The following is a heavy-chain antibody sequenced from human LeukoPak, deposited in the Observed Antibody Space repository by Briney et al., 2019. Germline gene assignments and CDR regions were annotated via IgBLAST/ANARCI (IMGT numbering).Heavy chain of an antibody. Sequence: ASVRVSCEASGYTFSRFGISWVRQAPGRGLEWVGWISGYNHNTNYAQRIQDRVTVTADTSTRTSYLELRSLRFDDTAVYFCARARSGGATTTDDSYFMDVWGKGTTVTVSS. V-gene: IGHV1-18*01. D-gene: IGHD5-12*01. CDR3: ARARSGGATTTDDSYFMDV. CDR1: GYTFSRFG. CDR2: ISGYNHNT. J-gene: IGHJ6*03.